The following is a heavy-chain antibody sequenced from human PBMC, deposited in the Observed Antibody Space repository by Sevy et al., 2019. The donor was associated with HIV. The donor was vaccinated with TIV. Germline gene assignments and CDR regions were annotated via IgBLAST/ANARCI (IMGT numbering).Heavy chain of an antibody. CDR1: GGTFSSYA. Sequence: ASVKVSCKASGGTFSSYAISWVRQAPGQGLEWMGGIIPIFGTANYAQKFQGRVTITPDKSTSTAYMELSSLRSEDTAVYYCASIQPSGSYLPPYYMDVWGKGTTVTVSS. V-gene: IGHV1-69*06. D-gene: IGHD1-26*01. J-gene: IGHJ6*03. CDR2: IIPIFGTA. CDR3: ASIQPSGSYLPPYYMDV.